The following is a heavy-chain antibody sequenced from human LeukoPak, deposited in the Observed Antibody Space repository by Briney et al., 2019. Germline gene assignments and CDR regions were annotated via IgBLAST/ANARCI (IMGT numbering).Heavy chain of an antibody. Sequence: GGSLRLSCAASGFKFSDHYIDWVRQAPGEGLEWVGRSRSKASSYTTEYAASVGGRFTISRDVSESSMYLQINSLRTEDTAVYYGGRIAINANNGMDFWGQGTTVTVSS. CDR1: GFKFSDHY. J-gene: IGHJ6*02. CDR3: GRIAINANNGMDF. D-gene: IGHD1/OR15-1a*01. V-gene: IGHV3-72*01. CDR2: SRSKASSYTT.